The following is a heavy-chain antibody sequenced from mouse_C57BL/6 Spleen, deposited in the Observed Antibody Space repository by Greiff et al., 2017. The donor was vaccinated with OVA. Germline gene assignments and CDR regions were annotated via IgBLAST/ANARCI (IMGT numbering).Heavy chain of an antibody. Sequence: QVQLKQPGAELVRPGSSVKLSCKASGYTFTSYWMDWVKQRPGQGLEWIGNIYPSDSETHYNQKFKDKATLTVDKSSSTAYMQLSSLTSEDSAVYYCARSDEGAMDYWGQGTSVTVSS. V-gene: IGHV1-61*01. CDR2: IYPSDSET. J-gene: IGHJ4*01. CDR3: ARSDEGAMDY. CDR1: GYTFTSYW.